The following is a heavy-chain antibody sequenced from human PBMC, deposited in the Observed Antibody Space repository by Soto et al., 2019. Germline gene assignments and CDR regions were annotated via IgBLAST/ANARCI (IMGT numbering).Heavy chain of an antibody. CDR3: ARDETYTAGWYFEH. CDR2: ISGYNGKT. V-gene: IGHV1-18*01. CDR1: GYMFNSYG. D-gene: IGHD6-19*01. Sequence: QVQLVQSGAEVKKRGASVKVSCKASGYMFNSYGMSWLRKAPGQGLEWIGWISGYNGKTDLAQKFQGRVTMTTEASTSTVYMELTSLRFDDTALYYCARDETYTAGWYFEHWGQGTLVTVPS. J-gene: IGHJ4*02.